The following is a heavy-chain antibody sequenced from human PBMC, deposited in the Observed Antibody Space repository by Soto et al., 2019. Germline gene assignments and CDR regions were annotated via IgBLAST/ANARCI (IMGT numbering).Heavy chain of an antibody. CDR3: ARVPRIAAAGTPLDY. D-gene: IGHD6-13*01. CDR1: GGSFSGYY. Sequence: QVQLQQWGAGLLKPSETLSITCAVYGGSFSGYYWSWIRQPPGKGLEWLWELNDSGRTNYNPSLKSRVTLSVDTSKNQFSLTLSSVAAADTAVYDCARVPRIAAAGTPLDYWGQGTLVTVSS. J-gene: IGHJ4*02. CDR2: LNDSGRT. V-gene: IGHV4-34*01.